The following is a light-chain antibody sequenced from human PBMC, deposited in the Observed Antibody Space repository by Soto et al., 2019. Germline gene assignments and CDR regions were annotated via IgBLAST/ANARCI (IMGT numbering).Light chain of an antibody. CDR2: DVV. CDR1: SGDIGRFHF. J-gene: IGLJ1*01. V-gene: IGLV2-14*03. CDR3: CSYSSRDSYV. Sequence: QSALSQPASVSGSPGQSITISCTGTSGDIGRFHFVSWYQHHPGKAPKLMIYDVVNRPSGVSDRFSGSKSGNMASLTISGLQAEDDADYYCCSYSSRDSYVFGTGTKVTVL.